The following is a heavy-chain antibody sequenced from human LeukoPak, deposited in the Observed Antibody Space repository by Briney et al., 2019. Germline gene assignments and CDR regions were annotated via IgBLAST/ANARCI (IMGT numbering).Heavy chain of an antibody. CDR1: GYTFTSYD. Sequence: GASVKVSCKASGYTFTSYDINWVRQATGQGLEWMGWMNPNSGNTGYAQKFQGRVTMTRDTSISTAYMELSRLRSDDTAVYFCARGFSGPTKNWFDPWGQGTRVTVSS. CDR3: ARGFSGPTKNWFDP. CDR2: MNPNSGNT. J-gene: IGHJ5*02. V-gene: IGHV1-8*01. D-gene: IGHD6-25*01.